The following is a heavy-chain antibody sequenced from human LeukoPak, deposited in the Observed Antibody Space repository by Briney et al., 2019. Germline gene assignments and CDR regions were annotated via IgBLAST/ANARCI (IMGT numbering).Heavy chain of an antibody. Sequence: GGSLRLSCAASGFTFSSYGMHWVRQAPGKGLEWVAVISYDGSNKYYADSVKGRFTISRDNSKNTLYLQMNSLRAEDTAVYYCAKQAVAGTNYYYYMDVWGKGTTVTVSS. V-gene: IGHV3-30*18. CDR3: AKQAVAGTNYYYYMDV. CDR2: ISYDGSNK. CDR1: GFTFSSYG. D-gene: IGHD6-19*01. J-gene: IGHJ6*03.